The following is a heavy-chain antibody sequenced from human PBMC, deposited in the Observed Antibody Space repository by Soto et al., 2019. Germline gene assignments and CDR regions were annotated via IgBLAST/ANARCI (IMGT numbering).Heavy chain of an antibody. CDR3: ARDYLLAGLDP. Sequence: SETLSLTCTVSGGSISNYYWTWVRQPPGKGLEWIGYVYYSGSTNYNPSLESRVTISIDASKNQFSLKMKSVTAADTAVYYCARDYLLAGLDPWGQGSLVTVSS. D-gene: IGHD3-3*02. CDR2: VYYSGST. J-gene: IGHJ5*02. V-gene: IGHV4-59*01. CDR1: GGSISNYY.